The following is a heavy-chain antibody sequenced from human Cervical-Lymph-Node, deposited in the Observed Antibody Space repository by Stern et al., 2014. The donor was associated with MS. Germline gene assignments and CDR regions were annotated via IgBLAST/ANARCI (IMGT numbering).Heavy chain of an antibody. V-gene: IGHV3-33*01. D-gene: IGHD6-25*01. CDR3: ARSSSSGWDY. J-gene: IGHJ4*02. CDR1: GFTFSNHG. CDR2: LWYDGRNK. Sequence: VQLVESGGTVVQPGTSLRLSCEGSGFTFSNHGMNWVRRAPGKGLECVASLWYDGRNKMYEDSVKGRFTISRDNSKNTLYLQMDTLRVEDTAVYYCARSSSSGWDYWGPGTLVTVSS.